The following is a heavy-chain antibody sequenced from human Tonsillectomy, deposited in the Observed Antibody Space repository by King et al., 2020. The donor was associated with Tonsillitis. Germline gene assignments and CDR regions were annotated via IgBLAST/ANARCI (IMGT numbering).Heavy chain of an antibody. CDR1: GFTFRRFW. D-gene: IGHD4-17*01. CDR2: IDQEGRLK. J-gene: IGHJ4*02. Sequence: VQLVESGGGLGQPGGSLRLSCAASGFTFRRFWMSWVRQAPGKGLEWVANIDQEGRLKWYGDSVRGRFIISRDNAKNSLYLQMNDLRAEDTAVYFCARGGSGDYGDYWGYWGQGTLVAVPS. CDR3: ARGGSGDYGDYWGY. V-gene: IGHV3-7*03.